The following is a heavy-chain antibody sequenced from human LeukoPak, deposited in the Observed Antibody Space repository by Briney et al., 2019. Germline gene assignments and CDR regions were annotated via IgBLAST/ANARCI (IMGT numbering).Heavy chain of an antibody. CDR2: IKEDGREK. D-gene: IGHD2-8*01. J-gene: IGHJ4*01. V-gene: IGHV3-7*03. Sequence: PGGSLRLSCVGSGFIFSRYWMTWVRQAPGKGLEWVANIKEDGREKYLLDSVEGRFTISRDNSKNSVYLQMNSLRPEDTALYYCSTDPRLLIYWGHGTLVTVSS. CDR1: GFIFSRYW. CDR3: STDPRLLIY.